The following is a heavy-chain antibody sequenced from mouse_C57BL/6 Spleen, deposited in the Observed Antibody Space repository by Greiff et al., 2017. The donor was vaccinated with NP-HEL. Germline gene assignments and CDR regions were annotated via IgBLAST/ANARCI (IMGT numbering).Heavy chain of an antibody. Sequence: QVQLKESGAELVKPGASVKLSCKASGYTFTSYWMHWVKQRPGQGLEWIGMIHPNSGSTNYNEKFKSKATLTVDKSSSTAYMQLSSLTSEDSAVYYCARSGTRLSVFYFDYWGQGTTLTVSS. CDR2: IHPNSGST. CDR1: GYTFTSYW. V-gene: IGHV1-64*01. J-gene: IGHJ2*01. CDR3: ARSGTRLSVFYFDY. D-gene: IGHD3-1*01.